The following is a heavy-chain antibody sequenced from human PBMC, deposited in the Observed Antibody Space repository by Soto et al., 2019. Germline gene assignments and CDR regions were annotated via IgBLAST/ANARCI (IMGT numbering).Heavy chain of an antibody. CDR3: ARLVLYDHAFDI. J-gene: IGHJ3*02. CDR2: IYYSGST. Sequence: QLQLQESGPQLVKPSEPLSLTCTVSGGSISSSGHYWGWIRQPPGKGLEWIGSIYYSGSTYYTPSLRRRVTIFVDTSRNQFSLELISVTAADTALYYCARLVLYDHAFDIWGQGTMVTVSS. CDR1: GGSISSSGHY. D-gene: IGHD3-22*01. V-gene: IGHV4-39*01.